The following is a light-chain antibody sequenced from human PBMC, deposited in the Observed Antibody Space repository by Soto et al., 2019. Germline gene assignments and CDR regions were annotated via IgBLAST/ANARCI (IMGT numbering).Light chain of an antibody. V-gene: IGKV1-5*03. CDR2: KAS. J-gene: IGKJ1*01. CDR1: QSISSC. CDR3: QQYNSYSWT. Sequence: DIPMTPSPSTLSASVGDRVTITCRARQSISSCLAWYQQKPGKAPKLLIYKASSLESGVPSRFSGSGSGTEFTLTISSLQPDDFAAYYCQQYNSYSWTFGQGTKVEIK.